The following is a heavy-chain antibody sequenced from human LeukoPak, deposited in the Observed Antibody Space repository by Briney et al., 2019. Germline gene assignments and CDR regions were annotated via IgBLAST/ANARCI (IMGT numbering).Heavy chain of an antibody. CDR3: ARETYYYDSSGYYYCYFDY. V-gene: IGHV4-59*01. CDR1: GGSISSYH. D-gene: IGHD3-22*01. Sequence: SETLSLTCTVSGGSISSYHWSWFRQAPGKGLEWIGYIYDSGSTNFNPSLKSRVTISVDTSKNQFSLKLSSVTAADTAVYYCARETYYYDSSGYYYCYFDYWGQGTLVTVSS. CDR2: IYDSGST. J-gene: IGHJ4*02.